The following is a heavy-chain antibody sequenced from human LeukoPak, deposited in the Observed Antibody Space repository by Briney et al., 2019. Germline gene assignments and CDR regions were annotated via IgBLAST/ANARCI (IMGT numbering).Heavy chain of an antibody. CDR3: ARGPPRYDYVWGSYRSPHFDY. CDR1: GGSFSGYY. CDR2: INHSGST. J-gene: IGHJ4*02. V-gene: IGHV4-34*01. Sequence: SETLSLTCAVYGGSFSGYYWSWIRQPPGKGLEWIGEINHSGSTNYNPSLKSRVTISVDTSKNQFSLKLSSVTAADTAVYYCARGPPRYDYVWGSYRSPHFDYWGQGTLVTVPS. D-gene: IGHD3-16*02.